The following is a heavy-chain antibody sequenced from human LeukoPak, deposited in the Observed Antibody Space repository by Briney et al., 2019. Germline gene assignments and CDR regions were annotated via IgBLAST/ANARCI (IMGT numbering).Heavy chain of an antibody. D-gene: IGHD4-11*01. V-gene: IGHV3-11*01. CDR2: ISSSGSTI. CDR3: ARESPTGDYNFDY. Sequence: KPGGSLRLSCAASGFTFSDYYMSWIRQAPGKGLEWVSYISSSGSTIYYADSVKGRFTISRDNAKNSLYLQMNSLRAEDTAVYYCARESPTGDYNFDYWGQGTLVTVSS. J-gene: IGHJ4*02. CDR1: GFTFSDYY.